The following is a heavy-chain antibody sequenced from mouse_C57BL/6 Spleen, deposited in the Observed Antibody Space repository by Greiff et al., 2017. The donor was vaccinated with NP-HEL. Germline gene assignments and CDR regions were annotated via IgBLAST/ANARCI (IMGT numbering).Heavy chain of an antibody. D-gene: IGHD1-1*01. V-gene: IGHV1-64*01. CDR3: ARGGTTVPLSL. Sequence: QVQLKQPGAELVKPGASVKLSCKASGYTFTSYWMHWVKQRPGQGLEWIGMIHPNSGSTNYNEKFKSKATLTVDKSSSTAYMQLSSLTSEDSAVYYCARGGTTVPLSLWGQGTTLTVSS. CDR2: IHPNSGST. J-gene: IGHJ2*01. CDR1: GYTFTSYW.